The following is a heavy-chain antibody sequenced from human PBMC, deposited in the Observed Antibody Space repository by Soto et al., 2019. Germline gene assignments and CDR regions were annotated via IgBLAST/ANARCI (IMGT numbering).Heavy chain of an antibody. CDR1: VGSFSGYY. V-gene: IGHV4-34*01. J-gene: IGHJ5*02. CDR3: ARGLGPRTWSGPYGTWFDP. CDR2: INHSGST. Sequence: PSETLSLTCAAYVGSFSGYYWSWIRQPPGKGLEWIGEINHSGSTNYNPSLKSRVTISVDTSKNQFSLKLSSVTAADTAVYYCARGLGPRTWSGPYGTWFDPWGQGTLVTVSS. D-gene: IGHD3-3*01.